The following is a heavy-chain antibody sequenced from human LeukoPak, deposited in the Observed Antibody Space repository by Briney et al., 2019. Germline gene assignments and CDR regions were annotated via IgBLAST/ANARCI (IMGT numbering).Heavy chain of an antibody. CDR2: IHNSGRT. CDR1: GGSVSSYY. Sequence: PSEALSLTCSVSGGSVSSYYWSWIRQSPGKGLEWIGYIHNSGRTNYNPSLKSRVTGFVDTSKNQVSLRLSSVTAADTAVYYCARHGTISSESYFDYWGQGALVTVSS. V-gene: IGHV4-59*08. J-gene: IGHJ4*02. D-gene: IGHD1-14*01. CDR3: ARHGTISSESYFDY.